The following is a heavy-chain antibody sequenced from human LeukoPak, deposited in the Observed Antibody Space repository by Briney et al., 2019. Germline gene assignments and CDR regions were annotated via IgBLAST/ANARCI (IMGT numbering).Heavy chain of an antibody. CDR1: GFTFSYYA. V-gene: IGHV3-23*01. Sequence: PGGSLRLSCAASGFTFSYYAMSWVRQAPGKGLEWVSGISGSGGSTSYADSVKGRFTISRDNSKNTLSLQMNSLRAEDTAVHYCAREFNIDYWGQGTLVSVSS. J-gene: IGHJ4*02. CDR2: ISGSGGST. CDR3: AREFNIDY.